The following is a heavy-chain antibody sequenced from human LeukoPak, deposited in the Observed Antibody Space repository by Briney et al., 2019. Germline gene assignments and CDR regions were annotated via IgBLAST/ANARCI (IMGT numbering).Heavy chain of an antibody. V-gene: IGHV3-21*01. J-gene: IGHJ4*02. D-gene: IGHD3-22*01. Sequence: GGSLRHSCAASGFTFSTYNMNWVRQAPGKGLEWVSSISSSSSYIYYADTVKGRFAISRDNAKNSLYLQMNSLRAEDTAVYYCARPVYYDSSGYFGYWGQGTLVTVSS. CDR3: ARPVYYDSSGYFGY. CDR1: GFTFSTYN. CDR2: ISSSSSYI.